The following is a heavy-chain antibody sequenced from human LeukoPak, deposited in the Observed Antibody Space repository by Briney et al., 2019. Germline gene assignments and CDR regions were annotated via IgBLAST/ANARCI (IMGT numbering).Heavy chain of an antibody. CDR3: ARDHCSSTNCYPFFDY. V-gene: IGHV4-59*01. CDR2: IYYSGST. CDR1: GGSISSYY. J-gene: IGHJ4*02. D-gene: IGHD2-2*01. Sequence: SETLSLTCTVSGGSISSYYWSWIRQPPGKGPEWIGYIYYSGSTNYNPSLKSRVTISVDTSKNQFSLKLSSVTAVDTAVYYCARDHCSSTNCYPFFDYWGQGTLVTVSS.